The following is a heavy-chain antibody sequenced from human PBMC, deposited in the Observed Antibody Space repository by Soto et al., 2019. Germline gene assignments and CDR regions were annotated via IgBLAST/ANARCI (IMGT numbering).Heavy chain of an antibody. CDR2: SNHSGST. CDR3: ARLKAAAGRTQSNYYYYGMDV. D-gene: IGHD6-13*01. V-gene: IGHV4-34*01. CDR1: GGSFSGYY. Sequence: QVQLQQWGAGLLKPSETLSLTCAVYGGSFSGYYWSWIRQPPGKGLEWIGESNHSGSTNYNPSRKSRVTISVDTSQNQFSLKLSSVTAADTAVYYCARLKAAAGRTQSNYYYYGMDVWGQGTTVTVSS. J-gene: IGHJ6*02.